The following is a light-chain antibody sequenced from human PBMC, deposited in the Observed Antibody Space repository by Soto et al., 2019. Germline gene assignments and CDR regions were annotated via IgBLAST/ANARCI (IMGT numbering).Light chain of an antibody. Sequence: EIVLTQSPGTLSLSPGERATLSCRASQRVSSSYLAWYQQKPGQAPRLLIYGASSRATGIPDRFSGSGSGTDFTLTISRLEPEDFAVYYCQQYGSSPTWTFGLGTKVEIK. CDR2: GAS. CDR3: QQYGSSPTWT. V-gene: IGKV3-20*01. J-gene: IGKJ1*01. CDR1: QRVSSSY.